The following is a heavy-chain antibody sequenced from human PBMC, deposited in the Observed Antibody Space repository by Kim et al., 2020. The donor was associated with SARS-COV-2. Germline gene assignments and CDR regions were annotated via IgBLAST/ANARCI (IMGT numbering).Heavy chain of an antibody. J-gene: IGHJ4*02. V-gene: IGHV3-7*03. D-gene: IGHD3-10*01. Sequence: VDPGKGRFTLSRDNAKNSLYLQMNSLRAEDTAVYYCARIRQGDTMVLDYWGQGTLVTVSS. CDR3: ARIRQGDTMVLDY.